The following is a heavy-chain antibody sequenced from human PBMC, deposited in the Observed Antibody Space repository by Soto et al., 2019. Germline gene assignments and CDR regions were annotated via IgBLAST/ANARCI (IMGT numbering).Heavy chain of an antibody. D-gene: IGHD3-3*01. J-gene: IGHJ4*02. CDR2: MNPNSGNT. Sequence: GASVKVSCKASGYTFTSYDINWVRQATGQGLEWMGWMNPNSGNTGYAQKFQGRVTMTRNTSISTAYMELSSLRSEDTAVYYCARAFPGPTYYDFWSGYHQIDYWGQGTLVTVSS. CDR3: ARAFPGPTYYDFWSGYHQIDY. V-gene: IGHV1-8*01. CDR1: GYTFTSYD.